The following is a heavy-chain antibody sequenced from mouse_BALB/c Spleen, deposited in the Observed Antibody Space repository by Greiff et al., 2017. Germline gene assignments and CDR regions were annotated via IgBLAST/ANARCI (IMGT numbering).Heavy chain of an antibody. CDR1: GYTFSSYW. Sequence: VKLQQSGAELMKPGASVKISCKATGYTFSSYWIEWVKQRPGHGLEWIGEILPGSGSTNYNEKFKGKATFTADTSSNTAYMQLSSLTSEDSAVYYCARCGTTVVAKDYFDYWGQGTTLTVSS. D-gene: IGHD1-1*01. J-gene: IGHJ2*01. CDR3: ARCGTTVVAKDYFDY. V-gene: IGHV1-9*01. CDR2: ILPGSGST.